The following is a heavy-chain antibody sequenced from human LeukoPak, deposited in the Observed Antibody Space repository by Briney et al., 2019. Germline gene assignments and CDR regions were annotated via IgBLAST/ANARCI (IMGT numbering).Heavy chain of an antibody. D-gene: IGHD5-18*01. J-gene: IGHJ4*02. V-gene: IGHV3-30-3*01. CDR3: ARDGPWIQLWLPSRGYFDY. Sequence: GGSLRLSCAASGFTFSSYAMHWVRQAPGKGLEWVAVISYDGSNKYYADSVKGRFTISRDNSKNTLYLQMNSLRAEDTAVYYCARDGPWIQLWLPSRGYFDYWGQRTLVTVSS. CDR2: ISYDGSNK. CDR1: GFTFSSYA.